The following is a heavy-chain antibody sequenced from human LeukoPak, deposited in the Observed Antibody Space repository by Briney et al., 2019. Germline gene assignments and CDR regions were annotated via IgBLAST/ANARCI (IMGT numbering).Heavy chain of an antibody. V-gene: IGHV3-23*01. CDR3: AKVQWGTAMAYDFDY. CDR2: TSGSGGST. CDR1: GFTFSSYA. J-gene: IGHJ4*02. Sequence: GGSLRLSCAASGFTFSSYAMSWVRQAPGKGLEWVSATSGSGGSTYYADSVKGLFTISRDNSKNTLYLQMNSLRAEDTAVYYCAKVQWGTAMAYDFDYWGQGTLVTVSS. D-gene: IGHD5-18*01.